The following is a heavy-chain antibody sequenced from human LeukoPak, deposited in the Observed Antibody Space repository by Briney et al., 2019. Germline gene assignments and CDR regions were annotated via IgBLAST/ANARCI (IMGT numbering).Heavy chain of an antibody. CDR1: GGSISSYY. CDR2: IYHSGST. CDR3: ARVSTSYDAFDI. Sequence: SETLSLTCTVSGGSISSYYWSWIRQPPGKGLEWIGYIYHSGSTNYNPSLKSRVTISVDTSKNQFSLKLSSVTAADTAVYYCARVSTSYDAFDIWGQGTMVTVSS. V-gene: IGHV4-59*01. J-gene: IGHJ3*02.